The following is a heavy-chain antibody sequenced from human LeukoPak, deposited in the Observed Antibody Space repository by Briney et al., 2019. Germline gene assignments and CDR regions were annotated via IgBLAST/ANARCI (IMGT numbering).Heavy chain of an antibody. V-gene: IGHV4-39*07. CDR3: ATSSSSKDDAFDI. CDR1: GGSISSSSYY. Sequence: SETLSLTCTVSGGSISSSSYYWGWIRQPPGKGLEWIGSIYYSGSTYYNPSLKSRVTISVDASKNQLSLKLDSVTAADTAVYYCATSSSSKDDAFDIWGQGTMATVSS. J-gene: IGHJ3*02. D-gene: IGHD6-6*01. CDR2: IYYSGST.